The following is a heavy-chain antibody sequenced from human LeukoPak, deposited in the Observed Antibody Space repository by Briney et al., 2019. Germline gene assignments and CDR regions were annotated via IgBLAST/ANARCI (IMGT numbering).Heavy chain of an antibody. CDR2: ISSSSSTI. CDR1: GFIFSSYS. D-gene: IGHD2-2*01. Sequence: GGSLRLSCAASGFIFSSYSLNWVRQAPGKGLQWVSYISSSSSTIYYADSVKGRFTISRDNAKNSLYLQMNSLRAEDTAVYYCARGSAKGYCSSTSCPQENWGRGTLVTVSS. J-gene: IGHJ4*02. V-gene: IGHV3-48*01. CDR3: ARGSAKGYCSSTSCPQEN.